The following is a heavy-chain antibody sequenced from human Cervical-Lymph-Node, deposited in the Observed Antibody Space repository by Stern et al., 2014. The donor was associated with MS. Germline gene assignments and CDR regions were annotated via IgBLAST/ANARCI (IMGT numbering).Heavy chain of an antibody. Sequence: EVQLVESGGGLLQPGGSLRLSCGASGFTFSPYWMHWVRPGPGKGLVWVSRINCVVSTTRYTDSVMGRFSISRDNAKNTVDLQMTSLRAEDTAVYYCARSSGASGDAMDVWGQGTTVTVSS. CDR3: ARSSGASGDAMDV. J-gene: IGHJ6*02. D-gene: IGHD2-15*01. CDR1: GFTFSPYW. V-gene: IGHV3-74*02. CDR2: INCVVSTT.